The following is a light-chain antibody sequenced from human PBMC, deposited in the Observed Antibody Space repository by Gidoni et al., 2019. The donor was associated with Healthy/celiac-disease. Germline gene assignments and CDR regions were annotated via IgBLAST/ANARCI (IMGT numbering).Light chain of an antibody. CDR1: SSNIGSNY. Sequence: AGPRVPISCSGSSSNIGSNYVYWYQQFPGTAPKLRIYRNNQRPSGVPDRFSGSKSGTSAYLSISRLRSEDEADYYCAAWDDSLSGRVFGGGTKLTVL. CDR3: AAWDDSLSGRV. J-gene: IGLJ3*02. CDR2: RNN. V-gene: IGLV1-47*01.